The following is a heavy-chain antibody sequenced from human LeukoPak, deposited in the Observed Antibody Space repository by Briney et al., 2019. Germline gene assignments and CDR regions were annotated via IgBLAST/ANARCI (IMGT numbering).Heavy chain of an antibody. V-gene: IGHV1-3*01. CDR3: AVGYCSGGSCYSGFDY. CDR2: INAGNGNT. CDR1: GYTFTSYA. Sequence: GASVKVPCKASGYTFTSYAMHWVRQAPGQRLEWMGWINAGNGNTKYSQKFQGRVTITRDTSASTAYMELSSLRSEDTAVYYCAVGYCSGGSCYSGFDYWGQGTLVTVSS. J-gene: IGHJ4*02. D-gene: IGHD2-15*01.